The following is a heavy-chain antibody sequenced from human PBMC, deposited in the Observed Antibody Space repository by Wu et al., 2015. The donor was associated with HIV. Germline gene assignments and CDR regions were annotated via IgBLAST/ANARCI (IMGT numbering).Heavy chain of an antibody. CDR3: ARGIAVTPMANWFDP. D-gene: IGHD6-19*01. J-gene: IGHJ5*02. Sequence: QVQLVQSGAEVKKPGASVKVSCKASGYTFTGYYMHWVRQAPGQGLEWMGWINPNSGGTNYAQKFQGRVTMTRDTSISTAYMELSRLRSDDTAVYYCARGIAVTPMANWFDPWGQGTLVTVSS. CDR2: INPNSGGT. V-gene: IGHV1-2*02. CDR1: GYTFTGYY.